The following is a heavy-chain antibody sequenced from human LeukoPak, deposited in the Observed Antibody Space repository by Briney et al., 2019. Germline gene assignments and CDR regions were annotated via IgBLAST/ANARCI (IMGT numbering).Heavy chain of an antibody. D-gene: IGHD6-13*01. CDR2: MNPNSGNT. Sequence: GASVKVSCKASGYTFTSYDINWVRQATGRGLEWMGWMNPNSGNTGYAQKFQGRVTMTRNTSISTAYMELSSLRSEDTAVYYCARLAAAYDAFDIWGQGTMVTVSS. J-gene: IGHJ3*02. CDR1: GYTFTSYD. V-gene: IGHV1-8*01. CDR3: ARLAAAYDAFDI.